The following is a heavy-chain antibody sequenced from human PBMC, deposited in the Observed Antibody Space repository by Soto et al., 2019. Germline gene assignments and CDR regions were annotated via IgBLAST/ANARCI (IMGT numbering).Heavy chain of an antibody. V-gene: IGHV4-61*01. Sequence: QVQLQESGPGLLKPSETLSLTCSVSGGSVNNRTYYWSWIRQPPGKRLEWIGYVYYSGTTNYNPSPKSRVSISVDTSKNQFSLSLSSVTAADTALYYCARTTAVPNTLRSRYYFDYWGQGTLVTVSS. CDR1: GGSVNNRTYY. CDR3: ARTTAVPNTLRSRYYFDY. J-gene: IGHJ4*02. CDR2: VYYSGTT. D-gene: IGHD4-17*01.